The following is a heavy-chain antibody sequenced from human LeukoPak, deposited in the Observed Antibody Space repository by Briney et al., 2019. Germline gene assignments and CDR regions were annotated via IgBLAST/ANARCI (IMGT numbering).Heavy chain of an antibody. CDR2: IYYSGST. V-gene: IGHV4-61*01. D-gene: IGHD6-19*01. CDR3: ARDRYIAVAGTNWFDP. J-gene: IGHJ5*02. CDR1: GGSVSSGSYY. Sequence: SETLSLTCTLSGGSVSSGSYYWSWIRQPPGKGLEWIGYIYYSGSTNYNPSLKSRVTISVDTSKNQFSLKLSSVTAADTAVYYCARDRYIAVAGTNWFDPWGQGTLVTVSS.